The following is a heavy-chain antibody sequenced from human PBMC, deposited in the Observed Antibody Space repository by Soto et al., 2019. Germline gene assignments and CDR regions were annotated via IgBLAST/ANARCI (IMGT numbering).Heavy chain of an antibody. D-gene: IGHD2-2*01. CDR2: IYHSGST. V-gene: IGHV4-30-2*01. Sequence: PSETLSLTCAVSGGSISSGGYSWSWIRQPPGKGLEWIGYIYHSGSTYYNPSLKSRVTISVDRSKNQFSLKLSSVTAADTAVYYCARHGEGYCSSTSCYMKSWFDPWGQGTLVTVSS. CDR3: ARHGEGYCSSTSCYMKSWFDP. J-gene: IGHJ5*02. CDR1: GGSISSGGYS.